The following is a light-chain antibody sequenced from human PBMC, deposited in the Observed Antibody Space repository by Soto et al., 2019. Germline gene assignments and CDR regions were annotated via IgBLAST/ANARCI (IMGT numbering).Light chain of an antibody. CDR1: QSIDSW. J-gene: IGKJ1*01. CDR2: KSS. V-gene: IGKV1-5*03. CDR3: QHYNSYSRT. Sequence: DIQMTQSPSTLSASIGDRVTITCRASQSIDSWLAWSQQKPGKAPKILLYKSSSLQTGAPSRFSASGSGTEFTLTISSLQPDDFETYYCQHYNSYSRTFGQGTKVEVK.